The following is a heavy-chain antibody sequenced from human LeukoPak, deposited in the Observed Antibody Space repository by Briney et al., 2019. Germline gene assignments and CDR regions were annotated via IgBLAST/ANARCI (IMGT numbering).Heavy chain of an antibody. CDR1: GGSFSGYY. V-gene: IGHV4-34*01. CDR2: INHSGST. J-gene: IGHJ3*02. Sequence: PSETLSLTCAVYGGSFSGYYWSWIRQPPGKGLEWIGEINHSGSTNYNPSLKSRVTISVDTSKNQFSLKLSSVTAADTAVYYCARARGGSRLRYLDSLGAFDIWGQGTMVTVSS. D-gene: IGHD3-9*01. CDR3: ARARGGSRLRYLDSLGAFDI.